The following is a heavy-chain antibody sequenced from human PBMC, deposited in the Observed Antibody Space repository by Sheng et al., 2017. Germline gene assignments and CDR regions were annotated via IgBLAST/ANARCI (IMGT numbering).Heavy chain of an antibody. D-gene: IGHD3-3*01. CDR3: AGSQGPYDFWSGYHYYYYMDV. CDR2: ISGSGGST. CDR1: GFTFSSYG. Sequence: EVQLVESGGGLVQPGGTLRLSCAASGFTFSSYGMSWVRQAPGKGLEWVSAISGSGGSTYYADSVKGRFTISRDNSKNTLYLQMNSLRAEDTAVYYCAGSQGPYDFWSGYHYYYYMDVWGKGTDGHRLL. J-gene: IGHJ6*03. V-gene: IGHV3-23*04.